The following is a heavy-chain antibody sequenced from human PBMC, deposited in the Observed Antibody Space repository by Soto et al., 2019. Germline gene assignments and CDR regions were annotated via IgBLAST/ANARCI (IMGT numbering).Heavy chain of an antibody. Sequence: PGGSLRLSCAASGFTFSSYAMSWVRQAPGKGLEWVSTISASGGTTYYADSVKGRFTISRDNSKNTLYLQMNSLRAEDTAVYYCAKSIVLVTAIMTPRSYYFDSWGQGTLVTVSS. V-gene: IGHV3-23*01. CDR1: GFTFSSYA. CDR2: ISASGGTT. J-gene: IGHJ4*02. CDR3: AKSIVLVTAIMTPRSYYFDS. D-gene: IGHD2-21*02.